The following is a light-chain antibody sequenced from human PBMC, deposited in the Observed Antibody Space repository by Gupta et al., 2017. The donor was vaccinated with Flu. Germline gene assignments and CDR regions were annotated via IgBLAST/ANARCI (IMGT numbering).Light chain of an antibody. V-gene: IGKV1-5*03. CDR3: QQYNSYSPYS. J-gene: IGKJ2*03. Sequence: DIQMTQSPSTLSASVGDGVNITCRASQSITHWLAWYQQKPGKAPNLLIYKASSLESGVPSRFSGSGSGTEFTLTISSLQPDDFATYYCQQYNSYSPYSFGQGTKLEIK. CDR1: QSITHW. CDR2: KAS.